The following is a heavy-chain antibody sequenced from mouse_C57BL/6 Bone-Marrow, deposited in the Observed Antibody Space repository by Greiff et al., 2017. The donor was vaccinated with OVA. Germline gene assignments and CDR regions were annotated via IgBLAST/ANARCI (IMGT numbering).Heavy chain of an antibody. D-gene: IGHD2-3*01. CDR1: GYAFSSSW. CDR2: IYPGDGDT. J-gene: IGHJ2*01. CDR3: ARHEDGYYASYFDY. Sequence: QVQLQQPGPELVKPGASVKISCKASGYAFSSSWMNWVKQRPGKGLEWIGRIYPGDGDTNYNGKVKGKATLTADKSSSTAYMQLSSLTSEDSAVYFCARHEDGYYASYFDYWGQGTTLTVSS. V-gene: IGHV1-82*01.